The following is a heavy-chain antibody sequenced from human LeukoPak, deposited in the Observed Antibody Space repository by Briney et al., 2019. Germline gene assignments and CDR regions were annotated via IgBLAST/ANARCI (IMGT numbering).Heavy chain of an antibody. CDR2: FNHSGSI. Sequence: PSETLARTCAVYSGSFRGYYWSLIPQPPRKRLQLVGEFNHSGSIKYNPSLKSRVTISVDTSKNQFSLKLSSVTAADTAVYYCARGVMCSGGSCYLPLDYWGQGTLVTVSS. CDR1: SGSFRGYY. J-gene: IGHJ4*02. D-gene: IGHD2-15*01. V-gene: IGHV4-34*01. CDR3: ARGVMCSGGSCYLPLDY.